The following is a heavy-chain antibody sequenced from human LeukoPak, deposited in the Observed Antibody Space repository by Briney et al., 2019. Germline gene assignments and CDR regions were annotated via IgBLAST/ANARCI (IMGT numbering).Heavy chain of an antibody. CDR2: IYTSGST. D-gene: IGHD3-10*01. V-gene: IGHV4-61*02. J-gene: IGHJ6*03. Sequence: SETLSLTCTVSGGSISSGSYYWSWIRQPAGKGLEWIGRIYTSGSTNYNPSLKSRVTISVDTSKNQFSLKLSSVTAADTAVYYCARAGGRAEFGYYYYYYMDVWGKGTTVTVSS. CDR1: GGSISSGSYY. CDR3: ARAGGRAEFGYYYYYYMDV.